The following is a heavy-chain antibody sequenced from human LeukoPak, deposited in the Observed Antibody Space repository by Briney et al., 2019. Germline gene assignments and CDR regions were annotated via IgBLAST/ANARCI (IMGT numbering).Heavy chain of an antibody. Sequence: SETLSLTCTVSGGSISSSSYYWGWLRQPPGKGLEWIGSIYYSESTYYNPSLKSRVTISVYTSKNQFSLKLSSATAADTAVYSCARRRPGDIVVVGAFDYWGQGTLVTVSS. J-gene: IGHJ4*02. CDR2: IYYSEST. CDR3: ARRRPGDIVVVGAFDY. V-gene: IGHV4-39*01. CDR1: GGSISSSSYY. D-gene: IGHD2-2*01.